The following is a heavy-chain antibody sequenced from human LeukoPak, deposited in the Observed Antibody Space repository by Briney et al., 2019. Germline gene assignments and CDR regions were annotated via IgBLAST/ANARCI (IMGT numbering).Heavy chain of an antibody. CDR2: INHSGST. CDR3: ARGRQQLVPKSRYYYYYYYMDV. CDR1: GGSFSGYY. J-gene: IGHJ6*03. Sequence: ETLSLTCAVYGGSFSGYYWSWIRQPPGKGLEWIGEINHSGSTNYNPSLKSRVTISVDTSKNQFSLKLSSVTAADTAVYYCARGRQQLVPKSRYYYYYYYMDVWGKGTTVTVSS. D-gene: IGHD6-13*01. V-gene: IGHV4-34*01.